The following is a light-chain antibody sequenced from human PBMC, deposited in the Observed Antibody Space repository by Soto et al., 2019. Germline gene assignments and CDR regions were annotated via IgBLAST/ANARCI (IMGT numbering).Light chain of an antibody. Sequence: QSALTQPASVSGSPGQSITISCTGTSSDGGGYNDVSWYQQHPGKAPKLMIYDVSNRPSGVSNRFSGSKSGNTASLTISGLQAEDEADYYCSSYTSSSTPVVFGGGTKLTVL. CDR3: SSYTSSSTPVV. V-gene: IGLV2-14*01. CDR1: SSDGGGYND. J-gene: IGLJ2*01. CDR2: DVS.